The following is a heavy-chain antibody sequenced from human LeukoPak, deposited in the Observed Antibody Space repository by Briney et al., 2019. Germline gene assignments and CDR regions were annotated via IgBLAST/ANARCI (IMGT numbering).Heavy chain of an antibody. V-gene: IGHV3-53*01. D-gene: IGHD3-16*01. Sequence: GGSLRLSCAVSGFTVSSNCMSWVRQAPGQGLEWVSVIYSGGTTYYADSVKGRFTISRDNSKNTLYLQMNSLRAEDTAVYYCARDDGQGGPFDYWGQEPCSPSPQ. CDR1: GFTVSSNC. J-gene: IGHJ4*01. CDR2: IYSGGTT. CDR3: ARDDGQGGPFDY.